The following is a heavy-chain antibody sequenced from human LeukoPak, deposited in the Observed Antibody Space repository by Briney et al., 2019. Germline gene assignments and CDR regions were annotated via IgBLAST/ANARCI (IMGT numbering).Heavy chain of an antibody. Sequence: GGSLRLSCAASGFTFSSYSMNWVRQAPGKGLEWVSVIYSGGSAYYADSVNGRFTISRDNSKNTLYLQMNSLRAEDTAVYYCARGPPYYDILTGYFGYYYYMDVWGKGTTVTVSS. V-gene: IGHV3-53*01. CDR1: GFTFSSYS. CDR3: ARGPPYYDILTGYFGYYYYMDV. CDR2: IYSGGSA. D-gene: IGHD3-9*01. J-gene: IGHJ6*03.